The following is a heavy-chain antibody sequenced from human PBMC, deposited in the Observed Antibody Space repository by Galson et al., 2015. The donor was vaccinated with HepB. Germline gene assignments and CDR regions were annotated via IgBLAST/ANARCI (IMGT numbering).Heavy chain of an antibody. Sequence: SLRLSCAASGFTVNRNYMTWVRQAPGKGLEWVSVIYSDSGTYYADSVKGRFTISRDNSQNTLYLQMNSLRAEDTAVYYCARDLIGCGGDCYGLGYWGQGTLVTVSS. CDR3: ARDLIGCGGDCYGLGY. CDR1: GFTVNRNY. CDR2: IYSDSGT. V-gene: IGHV3-66*01. J-gene: IGHJ4*02. D-gene: IGHD2-21*01.